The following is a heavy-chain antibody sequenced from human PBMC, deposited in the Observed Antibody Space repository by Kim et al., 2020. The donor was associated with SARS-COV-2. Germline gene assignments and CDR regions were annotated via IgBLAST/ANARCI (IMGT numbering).Heavy chain of an antibody. CDR3: ARCSEAGGYKDVFDI. CDR1: GLTVSSNY. D-gene: IGHD5-12*01. CDR2: IYKGGRT. J-gene: IGHJ3*02. V-gene: IGHV3-53*01. Sequence: GGSLRLSCEASGLTVSSNYMNWVRQAPGKGLEWVSVIYKGGRTYYADSVEGRFTISRDNSKNAVYLQMNSLRAEDTALYYCARCSEAGGYKDVFDIWGQGTMVIVSS.